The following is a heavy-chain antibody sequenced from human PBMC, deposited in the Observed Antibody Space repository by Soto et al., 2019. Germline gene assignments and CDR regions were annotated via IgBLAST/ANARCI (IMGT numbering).Heavy chain of an antibody. V-gene: IGHV3-64*01. D-gene: IGHD2-15*01. CDR3: ARHLTYCSAGSCYSDFPYYGMDV. J-gene: IGHJ6*02. CDR1: GFTFSSYA. Sequence: EVQLVESGGGLVQPGGSLRLSCAASGFTFSSYAMHWVRQAPGKGLEYVSVISGNGDSTYYANSVKGRFTISRDNSKNTLYLQMGSLRAEDMAVYYCARHLTYCSAGSCYSDFPYYGMDVWGQGTTVTVSS. CDR2: ISGNGDST.